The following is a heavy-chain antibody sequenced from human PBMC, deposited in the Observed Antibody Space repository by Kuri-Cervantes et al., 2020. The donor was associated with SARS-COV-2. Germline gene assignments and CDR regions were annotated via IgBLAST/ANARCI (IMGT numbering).Heavy chain of an antibody. D-gene: IGHD1-26*01. V-gene: IGHV3-30-3*01. Sequence: GGSLRLSCAASGFTFRTYAMHWVRQAPGKGLEWVAGISYDGSNKYYADSVKGRFTISRDNVKNTLYLQTASLRAEDTAVYYCAKDRPSEWEFPTKYFDSWGQGTLVTVSS. CDR1: GFTFRTYA. J-gene: IGHJ4*02. CDR2: ISYDGSNK. CDR3: AKDRPSEWEFPTKYFDS.